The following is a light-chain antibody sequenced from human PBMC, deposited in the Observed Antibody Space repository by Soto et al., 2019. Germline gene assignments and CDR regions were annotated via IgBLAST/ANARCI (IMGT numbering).Light chain of an antibody. V-gene: IGKV1-5*01. CDR2: GAS. CDR3: QKYKNSMT. Sequence: DIQMTQSPSTLSASVGDRVTITCRASQSISTWLAWYQQKPGKAPKVLIYGASSLESGVPSRFSGSRSGTEFTLSISSLQPDDFATYYCQKYKNSMTFGPGTKVDIK. J-gene: IGKJ3*01. CDR1: QSISTW.